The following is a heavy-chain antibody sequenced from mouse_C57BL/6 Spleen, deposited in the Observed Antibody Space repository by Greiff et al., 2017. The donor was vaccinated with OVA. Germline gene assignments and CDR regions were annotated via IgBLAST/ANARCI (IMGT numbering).Heavy chain of an antibody. V-gene: IGHV5-6*01. D-gene: IGHD1-1*01. CDR3: ARHARYYCGYFDV. CDR2: FSSGGSYP. CDR1: GFTFSSYG. Sequence: EVHLVESGGDLVKPGGSLKLSCAASGFTFSSYGMSWVRQTPDKRLEWVATFSSGGSYPNYPDSVKGRFTFSRDNAKNTLYLQMSRLKSEDSAVYYCARHARYYCGYFDVWGTGTTVTVSS. J-gene: IGHJ1*03.